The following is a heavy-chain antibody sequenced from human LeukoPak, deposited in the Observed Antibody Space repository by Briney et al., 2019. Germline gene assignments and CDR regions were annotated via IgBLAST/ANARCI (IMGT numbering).Heavy chain of an antibody. CDR3: ANLALAAPSNPTFDY. V-gene: IGHV3-30*02. J-gene: IGHJ4*02. CDR1: GFTFSSYG. Sequence: PGGSLRLSCAASGFTFSSYGMHWVRQAPGKGLEWVAFIRYDGSNKYYADSVKGRFTISRDNSKNTLYLQMNSLRAEDTAVYYCANLALAAPSNPTFDYWGQGTLVTVSS. CDR2: IRYDGSNK. D-gene: IGHD2-15*01.